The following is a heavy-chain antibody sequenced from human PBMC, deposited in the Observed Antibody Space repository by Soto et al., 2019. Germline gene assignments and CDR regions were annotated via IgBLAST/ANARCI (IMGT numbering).Heavy chain of an antibody. D-gene: IGHD3-3*01. Sequence: PGGSLRLSCAASGFTFSDYYMSWIRQAPGKGLEWVSYISSSGSTIYYADSVKGRFTISRDNAKNSLYLQMNSLRAEDTAVYYCARVERGRTLFGVVIPTFDVWGQGTLVTVAS. J-gene: IGHJ4*02. CDR3: ARVERGRTLFGVVIPTFDV. V-gene: IGHV3-11*01. CDR2: ISSSGSTI. CDR1: GFTFSDYY.